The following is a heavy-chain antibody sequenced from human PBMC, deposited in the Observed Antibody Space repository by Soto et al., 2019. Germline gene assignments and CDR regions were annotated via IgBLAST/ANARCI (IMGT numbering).Heavy chain of an antibody. CDR2: INPSGGST. Sequence: QVQLVQSGAEVKKPGASVKVSCKASGYTFTSYYMHWVRQAPGQELEWMGIINPSGGSTSYAQKFQCRITKTRDTSTSTVYMELSSLSSEDTAVYCCARVYDILTGYYDAFDIWGQGTMVTVSS. CDR1: GYTFTSYY. J-gene: IGHJ3*02. CDR3: ARVYDILTGYYDAFDI. D-gene: IGHD3-9*01. V-gene: IGHV1-46*01.